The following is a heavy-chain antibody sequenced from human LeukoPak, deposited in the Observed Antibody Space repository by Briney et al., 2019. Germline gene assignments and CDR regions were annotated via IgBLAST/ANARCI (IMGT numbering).Heavy chain of an antibody. D-gene: IGHD3-3*01. V-gene: IGHV4-30-4*08. CDR1: GGSTSSGDYY. Sequence: SQTLSLTCTVSGGSTSSGDYYWSWIRQPPGKGLEWIGYIYYSGSTYYNPSLKSRVTISVDTSKNQFSLKLSSVTAADTAVYYCARVADRITIFGVIDYWGQGTLVTVSS. CDR2: IYYSGST. CDR3: ARVADRITIFGVIDY. J-gene: IGHJ4*02.